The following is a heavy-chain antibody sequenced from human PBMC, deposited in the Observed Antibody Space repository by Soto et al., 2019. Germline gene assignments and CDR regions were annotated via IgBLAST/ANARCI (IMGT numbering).Heavy chain of an antibody. D-gene: IGHD3-16*02. CDR1: GYTFDSYG. CDR2: ISAYNGNT. CDR3: ARDGQSGLGELSSADAFDI. V-gene: IGHV1-18*01. Sequence: GASVELCCTASGYTFDSYGISWVRQATGQRLEWMGWISAYNGNTNYAQKLQGRVTMTTDTSKNQFSLKLSSVTAADTAVYYCARDGQSGLGELSSADAFDIWGQGTMVTVSS. J-gene: IGHJ3*02.